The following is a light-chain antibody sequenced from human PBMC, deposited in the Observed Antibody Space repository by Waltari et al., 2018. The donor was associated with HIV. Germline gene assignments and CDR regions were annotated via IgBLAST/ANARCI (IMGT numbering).Light chain of an antibody. V-gene: IGLV1-40*01. CDR1: SSNVEAAYD. Sequence: QSVLTQPPSVSGAPGQRVTISCTKRSSNVEAAYDVHWCQQVPGTAPNLFIYVNVKRPSGVPDRFSGSRSGTSASLAITGLQAEDEADYYCQSYDTSLTDIIFGGGTKLTVL. CDR2: VNV. J-gene: IGLJ2*01. CDR3: QSYDTSLTDII.